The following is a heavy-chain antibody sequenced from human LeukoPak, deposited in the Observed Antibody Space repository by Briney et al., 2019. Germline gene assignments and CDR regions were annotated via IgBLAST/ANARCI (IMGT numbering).Heavy chain of an antibody. CDR1: GLTFSSFG. J-gene: IGHJ6*02. Sequence: GGSLRLSCAASGLTFSSFGTHWVRQAPGKGLEWVAVTSFDGGNKHYADSVKGRFTISRDNSKNTLYLQMNTLRVEDTAVYYCAKGRLLGAPWGMDVWGQGTTVTVSS. CDR2: TSFDGGNK. V-gene: IGHV3-30*18. CDR3: AKGRLLGAPWGMDV. D-gene: IGHD1-26*01.